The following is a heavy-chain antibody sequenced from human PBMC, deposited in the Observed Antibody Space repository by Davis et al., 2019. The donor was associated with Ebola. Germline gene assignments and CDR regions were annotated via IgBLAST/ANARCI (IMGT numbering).Heavy chain of an antibody. V-gene: IGHV3-23*01. J-gene: IGHJ2*01. D-gene: IGHD6-13*01. CDR3: AVIAAADWYFDL. CDR1: VITFSSYA. Sequence: PGGSLRLSCTDSVITFSSYAMTWVRQAPGKGLEWVSAISGSGGSTYYADSVKGRFTISRDNSKKTLYLQMNSLRAEDTAVYYCAVIAAADWYFDLWGRGTLVTVSS. CDR2: ISGSGGST.